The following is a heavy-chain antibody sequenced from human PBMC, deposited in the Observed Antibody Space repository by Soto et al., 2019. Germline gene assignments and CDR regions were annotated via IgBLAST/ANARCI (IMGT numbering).Heavy chain of an antibody. CDR1: GFSLTTSGVG. CDR3: AHIGPYFSGSNSFDY. CDR2: IYWDDDR. J-gene: IGHJ4*02. D-gene: IGHD3-10*01. Sequence: SGFSLTTSGVGVGWIRQPPGKALDWLALIYWDDDRRYSPSLKSRLAITKDTSRNQVVLTMTNMDPVDTATYYCAHIGPYFSGSNSFDYWGQGPLVTVP. V-gene: IGHV2-5*02.